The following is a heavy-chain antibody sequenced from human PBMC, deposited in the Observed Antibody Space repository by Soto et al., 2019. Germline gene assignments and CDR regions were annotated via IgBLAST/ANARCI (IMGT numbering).Heavy chain of an antibody. V-gene: IGHV1-69*13. D-gene: IGHD2-2*01. J-gene: IGHJ6*02. CDR1: GGTFSSYA. Sequence: GASVKVSCKASGGTFSSYAISWVRQAPGQGLEWMGGIIPIFGTANYAQKFQGRVTITADESTSTAYMELSSLRSEDTAVYYCARAVGYCSSTSCYLQYYYGMDVWGQGTTVTVSS. CDR2: IIPIFGTA. CDR3: ARAVGYCSSTSCYLQYYYGMDV.